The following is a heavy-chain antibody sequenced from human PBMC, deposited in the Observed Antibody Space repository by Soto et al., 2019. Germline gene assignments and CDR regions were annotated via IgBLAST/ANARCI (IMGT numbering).Heavy chain of an antibody. Sequence: ALLLTSSGSAGTTSPYCWLLFLLLLGKGVEWIGYIYNIGSTNYNPSLRSRVTMSIDTSQEQFSLKLSSVTAADTAVYYCARRSTGYTSSWYRYWGQGRLVTVS. V-gene: IGHV4-59*08. J-gene: IGHJ4*02. CDR3: ARRSTGYTSSWYRY. CDR1: AGTTSPYC. CDR2: IYNIGST. D-gene: IGHD6-13*01.